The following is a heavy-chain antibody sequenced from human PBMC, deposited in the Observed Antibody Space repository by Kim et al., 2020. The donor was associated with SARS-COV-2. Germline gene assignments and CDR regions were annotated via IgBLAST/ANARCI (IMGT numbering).Heavy chain of an antibody. Sequence: GRSLRLSCAASGFIFSSYGMHWVRQAPGKGLEWVAVIWYDGTKKYYADSVLGRFTISRDNSKNTLYLQMNSLRADDTAVYFCARGAAAGMNRPFDYWGQGTLVTVSS. V-gene: IGHV3-33*01. CDR3: ARGAAAGMNRPFDY. J-gene: IGHJ4*02. CDR1: GFIFSSYG. D-gene: IGHD6-13*01. CDR2: IWYDGTKK.